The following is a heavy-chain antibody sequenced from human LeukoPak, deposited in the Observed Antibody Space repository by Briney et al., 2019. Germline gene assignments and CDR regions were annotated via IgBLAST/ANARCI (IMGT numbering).Heavy chain of an antibody. CDR2: IRQDGGEE. J-gene: IGHJ4*02. CDR1: GFTFGGYW. D-gene: IGHD3-22*01. CDR3: AKGRYYDSSGYPIDF. V-gene: IGHV3-7*01. Sequence: PGGSLRLSCAGSGFTFGGYWMTWVRQAPGKGLEWVANIRQDGGEEYYVDSVKGRFTISRDNAKNSLDLQMNSLRAEDTAVYYCAKGRYYDSSGYPIDFWGQGTLVTVSS.